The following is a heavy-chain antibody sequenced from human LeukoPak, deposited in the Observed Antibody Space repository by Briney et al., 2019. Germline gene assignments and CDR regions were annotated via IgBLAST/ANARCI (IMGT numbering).Heavy chain of an antibody. CDR2: IYHSGST. D-gene: IGHD3-10*02. J-gene: IGHJ5*02. V-gene: IGHV4-38-2*02. Sequence: KPSETLTLTCTVSGYSISSGYYWGWLQPPAGEGLEWIGSIYHSGSTYYNPSLKSRVTISVDTSKNQFSLKLSSVTAADTAVYYCARVLDYVRFDPWGQGTLVTVSS. CDR3: ARVLDYVRFDP. CDR1: GYSISSGYY.